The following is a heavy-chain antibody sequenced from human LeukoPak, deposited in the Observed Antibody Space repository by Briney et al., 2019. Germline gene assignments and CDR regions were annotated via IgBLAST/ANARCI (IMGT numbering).Heavy chain of an antibody. Sequence: PGGSLRLSCTASGFTFSSYAMNWVRQAPGKGLEWVSGIGAGGTFTYYADSVKGRFTISRDNSKNTLYLQMNSLKAEDTAVYYCAKDQAYYGSGAHFDYWGQGTLVTVSS. CDR1: GFTFSSYA. CDR3: AKDQAYYGSGAHFDY. V-gene: IGHV3-23*01. D-gene: IGHD3-10*01. CDR2: IGAGGTFT. J-gene: IGHJ4*02.